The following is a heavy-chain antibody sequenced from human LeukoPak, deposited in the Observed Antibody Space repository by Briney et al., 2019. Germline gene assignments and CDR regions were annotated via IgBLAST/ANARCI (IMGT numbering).Heavy chain of an antibody. V-gene: IGHV1-2*02. CDR1: GYTFTGYY. J-gene: IGHJ4*02. CDR2: INPNSGGT. CDR3: ARDDGIVVVPAAIDY. Sequence: ASVKVSCNASGYTFTGYYMHWVRQAPGQGLEWMGWINPNSGGTIYAQKFQGRVTMTRDTSISTAYMELSRLRSDDTAVYYCARDDGIVVVPAAIDYWGQGTLVTVSS. D-gene: IGHD2-2*01.